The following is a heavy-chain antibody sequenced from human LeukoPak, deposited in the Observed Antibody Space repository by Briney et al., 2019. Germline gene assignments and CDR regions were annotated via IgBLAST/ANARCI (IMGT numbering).Heavy chain of an antibody. CDR2: ISSSSSYI. CDR1: GFTFSSSA. D-gene: IGHD3-10*02. J-gene: IGHJ4*02. V-gene: IGHV3-21*01. CDR3: ARGTMFPYYFDY. Sequence: PGGSLRLSCAASGFTFSSSAMSWVRQAPGKGLEWVSFISSSSSYIYYADSLKGRFTISRDNAKNSLYLQMNSLRAEDTAVYYCARGTMFPYYFDYWGQGTLVTVSS.